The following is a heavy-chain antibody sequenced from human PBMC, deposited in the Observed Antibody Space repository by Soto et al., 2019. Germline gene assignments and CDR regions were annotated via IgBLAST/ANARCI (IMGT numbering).Heavy chain of an antibody. Sequence: ASVKVSCKASGYTFTSYDINWVRQATGQGLEWMGWMNPNSGNTGYAQKFQGRVTMTRNTSISTAYMELSSLRSEDTAVYYCARGVDCRRASSFLGSWFDPWGQGTLVTVSS. D-gene: IGHD2-15*01. CDR2: MNPNSGNT. CDR3: ARGVDCRRASSFLGSWFDP. CDR1: GYTFTSYD. J-gene: IGHJ5*01. V-gene: IGHV1-8*01.